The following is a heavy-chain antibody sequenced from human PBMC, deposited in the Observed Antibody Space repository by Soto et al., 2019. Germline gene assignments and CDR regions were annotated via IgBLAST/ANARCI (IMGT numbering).Heavy chain of an antibody. CDR2: ISSSGDSA. J-gene: IGHJ3*02. Sequence: PGGSLRLSCAASGFIFSTYAMNWVRQVPGKGLERVSAISSSGDSAYYAESVRGRFTISRDNSINTLYLQMRSLRPEDTAVYYCANPRGYRVFDDVDIWGQGTMVTVSS. CDR1: GFIFSTYA. D-gene: IGHD1-1*01. CDR3: ANPRGYRVFDDVDI. V-gene: IGHV3-23*01.